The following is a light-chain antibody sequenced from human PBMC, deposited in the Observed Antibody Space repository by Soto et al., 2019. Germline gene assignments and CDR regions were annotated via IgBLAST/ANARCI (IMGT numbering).Light chain of an antibody. CDR3: SSYTVDVAPYV. J-gene: IGLJ1*01. CDR1: NNDIGSDFNS. CDR2: EVT. Sequence: QSFLTQPASVSGSPGQSITISCAGTNNDIGSDFNSVSWYQQHPGKAPKLMIYEVTNRPSGVSSRFSGSKSGNTASLTISGLQAEDEADYYCSSYTVDVAPYVFGTGTKVTVL. V-gene: IGLV2-14*01.